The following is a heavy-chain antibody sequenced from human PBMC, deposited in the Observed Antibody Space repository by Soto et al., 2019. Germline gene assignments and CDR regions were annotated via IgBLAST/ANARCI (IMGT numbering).Heavy chain of an antibody. Sequence: QGQLVESGGGVVQPGRSLRLSCAASGFTFNTYGMHWVRQAPGKGLGWVAVIWYDGGIKYYADSAKGRFTVSRDNSRNTLYRQMNSLRVEDTAVYYCARIDCTGGNCRPYAYYGLDVWGQGTTVTVSS. D-gene: IGHD2-15*01. V-gene: IGHV3-33*01. J-gene: IGHJ6*02. CDR3: ARIDCTGGNCRPYAYYGLDV. CDR1: GFTFNTYG. CDR2: IWYDGGIK.